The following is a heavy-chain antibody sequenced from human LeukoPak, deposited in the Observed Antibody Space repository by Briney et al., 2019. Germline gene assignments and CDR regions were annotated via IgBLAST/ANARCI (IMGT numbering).Heavy chain of an antibody. J-gene: IGHJ4*02. CDR2: ISYDGSNK. CDR1: GFTFSSYG. D-gene: IGHD3-10*01. Sequence: GASLRLSCAASGFTFSSYGMHWVRQAPGKGLEWVAVISYDGSNKYYADSVKGRFTISRDNSKNTLYLQMNSLRAEDTAVYYCAKDLYNYYGSGSPDYWGQGTLVTVSS. V-gene: IGHV3-30*18. CDR3: AKDLYNYYGSGSPDY.